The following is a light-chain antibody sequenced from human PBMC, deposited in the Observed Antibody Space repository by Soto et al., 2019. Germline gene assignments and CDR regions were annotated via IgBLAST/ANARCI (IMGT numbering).Light chain of an antibody. J-gene: IGKJ4*01. CDR2: DAS. CDR1: QSVSSN. V-gene: IGKV3-15*01. CDR3: KQYNNWPLT. Sequence: EIVMTQSPATLSVSPGERATLSCRASQSVSSNLAWYQQKPGQAPRLLIYDASTRATGIPARFSGSGSGTEFTLTIRSLQSEDFAVYYCKQYNNWPLTFGGGTKVDIK.